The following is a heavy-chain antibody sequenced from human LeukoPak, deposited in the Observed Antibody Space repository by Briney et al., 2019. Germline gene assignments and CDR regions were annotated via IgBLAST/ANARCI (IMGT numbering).Heavy chain of an antibody. D-gene: IGHD3-10*01. V-gene: IGHV3-66*01. Sequence: GGSLRLSCAASGFTVSSNYMRWVRQAPGKGLEWVSVIYSGGSTYYAGSVKGRFTISRDNSKNTLYLQMNSLRAEDTAVYYCARDRDAGAFDIWGQGTMVTVSS. J-gene: IGHJ3*02. CDR1: GFTVSSNY. CDR2: IYSGGST. CDR3: ARDRDAGAFDI.